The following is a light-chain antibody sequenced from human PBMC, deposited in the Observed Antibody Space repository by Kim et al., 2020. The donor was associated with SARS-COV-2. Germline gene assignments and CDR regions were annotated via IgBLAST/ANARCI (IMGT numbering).Light chain of an antibody. J-gene: IGLJ2*01. V-gene: IGLV3-21*04. CDR2: YDS. CDR1: NIGSKS. Sequence: SYELTQPPSVSVAPGKTARITCGGNNIGSKSVHWYQQKPGQAPVLVIYYDSDRPSGIRERFSGSNSGNTATLTISRVEAGDEADYYCQVWDSSSDHPVFGGGTKVTVL. CDR3: QVWDSSSDHPV.